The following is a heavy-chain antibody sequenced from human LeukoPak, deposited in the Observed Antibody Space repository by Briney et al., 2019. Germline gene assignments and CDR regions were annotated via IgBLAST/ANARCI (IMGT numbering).Heavy chain of an antibody. V-gene: IGHV3-30*04. CDR1: GFTFSSYA. D-gene: IGHD3-22*01. J-gene: IGHJ4*02. CDR2: ISYDGSNK. CDR3: ASFWGEPGVSQYYYDSSGHIFDY. Sequence: GGSLRLSCAASGFTFSSYAMHWVRQAPGKGLEWVAVISYDGSNKYYADSVKGRFTISRDNSKNTLYLQMNSLRAEDTAVYYCASFWGEPGVSQYYYDSSGHIFDYWGQGTLVTVSS.